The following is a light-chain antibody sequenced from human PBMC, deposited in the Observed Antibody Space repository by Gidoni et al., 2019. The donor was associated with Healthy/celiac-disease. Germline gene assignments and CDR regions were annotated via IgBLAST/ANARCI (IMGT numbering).Light chain of an antibody. V-gene: IGKV4-1*01. CDR2: CAS. CDR3: QQYYSPSSKT. Sequence: IVMTQSPDSLAVSLGERDTINCKSSQSVLYSSNNKNYLAWYQQKPGQPPKLLIYCASTRESGVPDRFSGSGSGTEFTLTISSLQAEDVAVYYCQQYYSPSSKTFGQGTKVEIK. J-gene: IGKJ1*01. CDR1: QSVLYSSNNKNY.